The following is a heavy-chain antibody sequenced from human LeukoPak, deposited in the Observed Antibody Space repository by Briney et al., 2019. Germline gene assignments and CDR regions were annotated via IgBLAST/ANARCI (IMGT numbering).Heavy chain of an antibody. J-gene: IGHJ6*02. CDR3: ARDAGYCSGGSCYPYYYGMDV. V-gene: IGHV3-30-3*01. D-gene: IGHD2-15*01. Sequence: PGGSLRLSCVASGFTFSSYGVHWVRQAPGKGLEWVAVISYDGSNKDYADSVKGRFTISRDNSKNTLYLQMNSLRAEDTAVFYCARDAGYCSGGSCYPYYYGMDVWGQGTTVTVSS. CDR1: GFTFSSYG. CDR2: ISYDGSNK.